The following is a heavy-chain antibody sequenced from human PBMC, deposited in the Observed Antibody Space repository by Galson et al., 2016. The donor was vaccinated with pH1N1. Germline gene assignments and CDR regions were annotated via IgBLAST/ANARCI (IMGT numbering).Heavy chain of an antibody. Sequence: SVKVSCKASGGTFTIYAINWVRQAPGQGLEWMGGISRMFGAPNSAHHFQDRVTITTDNSTSTAYMELMSLRSEGTAVYYCARGGSYYDYWGQGTLVTVAS. J-gene: IGHJ4*02. CDR2: ISRMFGAP. CDR1: GGTFTIYA. V-gene: IGHV1-69*05. D-gene: IGHD1-26*01. CDR3: ARGGSYYDY.